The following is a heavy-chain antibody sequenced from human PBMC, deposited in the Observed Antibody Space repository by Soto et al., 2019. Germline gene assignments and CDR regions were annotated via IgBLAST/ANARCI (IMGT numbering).Heavy chain of an antibody. D-gene: IGHD5-12*01. CDR2: ISSSGTYT. CDR1: GFTFSTYS. J-gene: IGHJ6*02. V-gene: IGHV3-21*01. CDR3: ARGGRASGYDFYYYGMDV. Sequence: EVQLEESGGGLVKRGGSLRLSCVASGFTFSTYSMNWVRQAPGKGLEWVSSISSSGTYTYYSDSLKGRITVSRDNANNSLYLQMNSLTAEDTAIYFCARGGRASGYDFYYYGMDVWGQGTKVTVSS.